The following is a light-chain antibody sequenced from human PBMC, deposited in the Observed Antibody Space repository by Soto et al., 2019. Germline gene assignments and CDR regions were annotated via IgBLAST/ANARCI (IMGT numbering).Light chain of an antibody. Sequence: SALTQPASVSGSPGQSITISCTETSSDVGSYNLVSWYQQHPGKAPKLMIYEGSKRPSGVSNRFSGSKSGNTASLTISGLQAEDEADYYCCSYAGSSTYVFGSGTKVTVL. CDR2: EGS. CDR1: SSDVGSYNL. V-gene: IGLV2-23*01. CDR3: CSYAGSSTYV. J-gene: IGLJ1*01.